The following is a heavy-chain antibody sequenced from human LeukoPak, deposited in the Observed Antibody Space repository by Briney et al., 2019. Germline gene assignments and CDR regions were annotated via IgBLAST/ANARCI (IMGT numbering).Heavy chain of an antibody. CDR2: IYYSGST. J-gene: IGHJ4*02. CDR3: ARSKDILTGYCFDY. CDR1: GGSIRSYY. D-gene: IGHD3-9*01. V-gene: IGHV4-59*01. Sequence: SETLSLTCTVSGGSIRSYYWSWIRQPPGKGLEWVGYIYYSGSTSYNPSLKSRVTISVDTSKNQFSLKVTSVTAADTAVYYCARSKDILTGYCFDYWGQGTLVTVSS.